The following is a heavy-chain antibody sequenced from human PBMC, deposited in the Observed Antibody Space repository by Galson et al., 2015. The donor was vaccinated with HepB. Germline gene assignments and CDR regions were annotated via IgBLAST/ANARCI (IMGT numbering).Heavy chain of an antibody. V-gene: IGHV3-23*01. Sequence: SLRLSCAGSGFIFRHHAMAWIRQAPGKGLEWVSGINGRGSTRSYSDAVKGRFSISRDNSKDTVFLQMDNLRPEYTAVYYCVKEGAWFGGDWFDPWGQGALVTVS. D-gene: IGHD3-16*01. J-gene: IGHJ5*02. CDR1: GFIFRHHA. CDR2: INGRGSTR. CDR3: VKEGAWFGGDWFDP.